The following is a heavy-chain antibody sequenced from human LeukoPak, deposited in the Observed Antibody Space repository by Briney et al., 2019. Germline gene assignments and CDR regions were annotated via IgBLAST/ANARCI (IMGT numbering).Heavy chain of an antibody. D-gene: IGHD2-15*01. V-gene: IGHV3-33*01. CDR2: IWYDGSNK. J-gene: IGHJ4*02. CDR3: ARGGYCSGGSCPPTGY. Sequence: SGGSLRLSCAASGFTFSSYGMHWVRQAPGKGLEWVAVIWYDGSNKYYADSVKGRFTVSRDNSKNTLYLQMNSLRGEDTAVYYCARGGYCSGGSCPPTGYWGQGTLVTVSS. CDR1: GFTFSSYG.